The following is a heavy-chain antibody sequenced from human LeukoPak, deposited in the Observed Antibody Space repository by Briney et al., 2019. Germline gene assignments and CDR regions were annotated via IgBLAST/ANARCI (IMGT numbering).Heavy chain of an antibody. V-gene: IGHV4-38-2*02. CDR1: GYSISSGYY. J-gene: IGHJ4*02. CDR3: ARDTSGYRRGSFDY. CDR2: VYHSGST. Sequence: SETLSLTCAVSGYSISSGYYWGWIRQPPGKGLEWIGSVYHSGSTHYNPSLKSRVTISVDTSKNQFSLKLSSLTAADTAVYYCARDTSGYRRGSFDYWGQGTLVTVSS. D-gene: IGHD3-22*01.